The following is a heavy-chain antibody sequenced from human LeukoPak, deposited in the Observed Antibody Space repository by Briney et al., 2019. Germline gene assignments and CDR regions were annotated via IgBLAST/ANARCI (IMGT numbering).Heavy chain of an antibody. CDR2: INAGNGNT. CDR1: GYTFSSYA. V-gene: IGHV1-3*01. Sequence: ASVKVSCKASGYTFSSYAMHWVRQAPGQRLEWMGWINAGNGNTKYSQKFQGRVTITRDTSASTAYMELSSLRFEDTAVYHCARDLKQFGGWFDYWGQGTLVTVSS. D-gene: IGHD6-19*01. J-gene: IGHJ4*02. CDR3: ARDLKQFGGWFDY.